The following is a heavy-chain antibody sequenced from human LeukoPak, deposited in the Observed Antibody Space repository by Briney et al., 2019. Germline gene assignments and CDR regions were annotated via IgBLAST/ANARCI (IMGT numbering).Heavy chain of an antibody. Sequence: ASVKVSCKASGYTFTGYYMHWVRQAPGQGLEWMGWINPNSGGINYAQKFQGRVTMTRDTSISTAYMELSRLRSDDTAVYYCARDKAKYSSSYNWFDPWGQGTLVSVSS. J-gene: IGHJ5*02. CDR2: INPNSGGI. CDR1: GYTFTGYY. V-gene: IGHV1-2*02. D-gene: IGHD6-6*01. CDR3: ARDKAKYSSSYNWFDP.